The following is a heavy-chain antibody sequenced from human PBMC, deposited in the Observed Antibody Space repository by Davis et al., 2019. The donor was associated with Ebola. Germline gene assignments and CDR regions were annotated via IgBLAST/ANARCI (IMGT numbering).Heavy chain of an antibody. J-gene: IGHJ6*04. Sequence: SLKISCAASGFTFDDYAMHWVRQAPGKGLEWVSGISWNSGSIGYADSVKGRFTISRDNAKNSLYLQMNSLRAEDTALYYCAREGDTVTTVLYYYGMDVWGKGTTVTVSS. V-gene: IGHV3-9*01. CDR3: AREGDTVTTVLYYYGMDV. CDR2: ISWNSGSI. CDR1: GFTFDDYA. D-gene: IGHD4-17*01.